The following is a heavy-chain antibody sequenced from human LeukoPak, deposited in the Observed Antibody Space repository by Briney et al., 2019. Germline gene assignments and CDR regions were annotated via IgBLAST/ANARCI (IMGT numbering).Heavy chain of an antibody. CDR2: IGTTSGAI. V-gene: IGHV3-48*01. D-gene: IGHD2-21*02. J-gene: IGHJ4*02. CDR3: ARFRTWGDKAFDY. Sequence: PGGSLRLSCAASGFTFNAFGMNWVRQAPGKGLEWVSYIGTTSGAIYYADSVKGRFTISRDSAKNSLYLQMNSQRAEDTAVYYCARFRTWGDKAFDYWGQGTLVTVSS. CDR1: GFTFNAFG.